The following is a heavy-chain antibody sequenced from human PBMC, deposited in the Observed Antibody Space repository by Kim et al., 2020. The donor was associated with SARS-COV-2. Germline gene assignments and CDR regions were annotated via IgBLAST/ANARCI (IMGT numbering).Heavy chain of an antibody. V-gene: IGHV3-30-3*01. CDR1: GFTFSSYA. CDR2: ISYDGSNK. J-gene: IGHJ3*02. CDR3: ARERLRCSGGSCYADGAFDI. D-gene: IGHD2-15*01. Sequence: GGSLRLSCAASGFTFSSYAMHWVRQAPGKGLEWVAVISYDGSNKYYADSVKGRFTISRDNSKNTLYLQMNSLRAEDTAVYYCARERLRCSGGSCYADGAFDIWGQGTMVTVSS.